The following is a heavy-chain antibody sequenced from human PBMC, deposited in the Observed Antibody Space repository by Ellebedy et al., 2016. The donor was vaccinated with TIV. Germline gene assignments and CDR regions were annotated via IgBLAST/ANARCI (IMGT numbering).Heavy chain of an antibody. CDR2: IWYDGSNT. D-gene: IGHD2/OR15-2a*01. CDR1: GFTFSGSA. Sequence: PGGSLRLSCAVSGFTFSGSAMHWVRQAPGKGLEWVAVIWYDGSNTQYADSVKGRFTMSRDNSKNMVYLQMNSLRAEDTAVYYCARDGVRPYFYNGMDVWGQGTTVSVSS. V-gene: IGHV3-33*08. J-gene: IGHJ6*02. CDR3: ARDGVRPYFYNGMDV.